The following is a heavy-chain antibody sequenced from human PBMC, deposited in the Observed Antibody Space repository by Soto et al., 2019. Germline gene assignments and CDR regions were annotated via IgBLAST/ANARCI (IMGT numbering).Heavy chain of an antibody. V-gene: IGHV3-30*18. CDR3: AKCRAGSSWYEGDS. Sequence: QVQLVESGGGVVQPGRSLRLSCAASGFTFSSYGMQWVRQAPGKGLEWMAVISNEGDYQYYADSVKGRFTISRDNSKNTLYLQMDTLRPEDTGVYFCAKCRAGSSWYEGDSWGQGTPVTVSS. CDR1: GFTFSSYG. D-gene: IGHD6-13*01. J-gene: IGHJ4*02. CDR2: ISNEGDYQ.